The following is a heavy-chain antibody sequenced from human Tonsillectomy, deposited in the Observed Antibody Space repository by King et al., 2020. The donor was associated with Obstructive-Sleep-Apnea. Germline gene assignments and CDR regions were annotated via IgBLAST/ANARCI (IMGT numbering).Heavy chain of an antibody. J-gene: IGHJ4*02. CDR1: GFTFSSYG. CDR3: ARTLPLRDVSSGYSGVGLDD. CDR2: ISSSSSTI. D-gene: IGHD3-22*01. V-gene: IGHV3-48*04. Sequence: VQLVESGGGLVQPGGSLRLSCAASGFTFSSYGMNWVRQAPGKGLEWVSYISSSSSTIYYADSVKGRFTISRDNAKNSLYLQMNSLRAEDTAVYYCARTLPLRDVSSGYSGVGLDDWGQGSLVTVSS.